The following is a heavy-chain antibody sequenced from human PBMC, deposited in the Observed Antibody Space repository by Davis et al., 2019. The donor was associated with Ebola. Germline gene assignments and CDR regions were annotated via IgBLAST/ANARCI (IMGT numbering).Heavy chain of an antibody. CDR1: GFTFNTYA. CDR3: AKTRTSHGHDYFYFMDV. CDR2: ISGSGGSI. Sequence: GESLKISCVASGFTFNTYAMAWVRQAPATGLEWVSTISGSGGSIYYADSVKGRFTISRDNSKDTLYLQMNSLRAEDTALFYCAKTRTSHGHDYFYFMDVWGKGTAVTVSS. V-gene: IGHV3-23*01. J-gene: IGHJ6*03.